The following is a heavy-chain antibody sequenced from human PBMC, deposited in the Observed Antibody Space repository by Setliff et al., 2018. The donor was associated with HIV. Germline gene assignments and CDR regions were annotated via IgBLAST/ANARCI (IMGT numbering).Heavy chain of an antibody. D-gene: IGHD3-16*01. V-gene: IGHV5-51*01. CDR2: LYPADSNI. CDR1: GYSFSRYW. CDR3: TRLWHENWGGVDY. J-gene: IGHJ4*02. Sequence: LKISCKGSGYSFSRYWIGWVRQMPGKGLEFMGLLYPADSNIRYSPSFQGQVTISVDKSTNTAFLQWTSLRASDTAMYYCTRLWHENWGGVDYWGQGTLVTVSS.